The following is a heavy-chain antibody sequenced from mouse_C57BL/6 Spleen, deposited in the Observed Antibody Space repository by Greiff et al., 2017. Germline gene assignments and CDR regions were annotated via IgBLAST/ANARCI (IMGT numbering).Heavy chain of an antibody. D-gene: IGHD1-1*01. J-gene: IGHJ1*03. CDR2: IHPNSGST. CDR1: GYTFTSYW. CDR3: ARGDYYYGSSRYFDV. V-gene: IGHV1-64*01. Sequence: QVQLQQSGAELVKPGASVKLSCKASGYTFTSYWMHWVKQRPGQGLEWIGMIHPNSGSTNYNEKFKSKATLTVDKSSSTAYMQLSSLTSEDSAVYYGARGDYYYGSSRYFDVWGTGTTVTVSS.